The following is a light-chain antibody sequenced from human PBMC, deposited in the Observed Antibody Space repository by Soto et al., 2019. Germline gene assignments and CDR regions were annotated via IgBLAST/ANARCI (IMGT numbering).Light chain of an antibody. Sequence: ENVLTQSPGTLSLSPGERATLSCRASQSVSGSYLAWYQQKPGQAPRPLIYGASSRATGTPDRFSGSGSGTDFTLIISRLEPEDFAVYYCQQYGSSVLTFGGGTKV. CDR3: QQYGSSVLT. J-gene: IGKJ4*01. V-gene: IGKV3-20*01. CDR2: GAS. CDR1: QSVSGSY.